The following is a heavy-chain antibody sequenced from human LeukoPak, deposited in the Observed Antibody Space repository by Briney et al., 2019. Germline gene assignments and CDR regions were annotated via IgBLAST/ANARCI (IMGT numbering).Heavy chain of an antibody. CDR2: ISAYNGNT. J-gene: IGHJ4*02. V-gene: IGHV1-18*01. D-gene: IGHD3-3*01. CDR1: GYTFTSYG. Sequence: ASVKVSCKASGYTFTSYGISWVRQAPGQGLEWMGWISAYNGNTNYAQKLQGRVTMTTDTSTSTAYMELRSLRSDDTAVYYCAAPPLNYDFWSGYSRWGQGTLVTVSS. CDR3: AAPPLNYDFWSGYSR.